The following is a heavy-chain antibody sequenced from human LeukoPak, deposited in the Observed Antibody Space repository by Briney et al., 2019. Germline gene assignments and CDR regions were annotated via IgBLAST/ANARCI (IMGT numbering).Heavy chain of an antibody. CDR3: ARDSDNWNYDV. CDR2: INHSGST. D-gene: IGHD1-7*01. CDR1: GGSFSGYY. J-gene: IGHJ4*02. V-gene: IGHV4-34*01. Sequence: SETLSLTCAVYGGSFSGYYWSWIRQPPGKGLEWIGEINHSGSTNYNPSLKSRITISVDTSKNQFSLKLSSVTAADTAVYYSARDSDNWNYDVWGQGTLVTVSS.